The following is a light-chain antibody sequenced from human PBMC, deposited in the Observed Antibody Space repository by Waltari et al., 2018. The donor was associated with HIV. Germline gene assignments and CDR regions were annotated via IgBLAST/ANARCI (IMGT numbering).Light chain of an antibody. CDR3: ATWDDILSGYL. V-gene: IGLV1-47*01. Sequence: QSVPTQPPSASGTPGQRVAISCSGSNSNIGSNFVYWYQQLPGTAPKLLIYKDNRRPSGVPVRFSASKSGSSSSLAISGLRSEDEAEYYCATWDDILSGYLFGTGTKVTVL. CDR1: NSNIGSNF. J-gene: IGLJ1*01. CDR2: KDN.